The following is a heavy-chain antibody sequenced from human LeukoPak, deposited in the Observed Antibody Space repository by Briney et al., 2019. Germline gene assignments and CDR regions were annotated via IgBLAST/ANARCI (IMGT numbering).Heavy chain of an antibody. V-gene: IGHV3-53*01. CDR3: ARALSYYDILTGNPKGFGP. D-gene: IGHD3-9*01. CDR1: GFTVSGNY. J-gene: IGHJ5*02. Sequence: GGSLRLSCAASGFTVSGNYMSWVRQAPGKGLECVAVIYSGGDTYYADSVKGRFTISRDKSKNTLYLQMNSLRAEDTAVYYCARALSYYDILTGNPKGFGPWGQGTLVTVSS. CDR2: IYSGGDT.